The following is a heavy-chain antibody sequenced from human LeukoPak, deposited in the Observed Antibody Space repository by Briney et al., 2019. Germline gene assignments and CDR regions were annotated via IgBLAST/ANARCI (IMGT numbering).Heavy chain of an antibody. Sequence: SETLSLTCAVYGGSFSGYYWSWIRQPPGKGLEWIGEINHSGSTNYNPSLKSRVTISVDTSKNQFSLKLSSVTAADTAVYYCARGGRSYYLDYWGQGTLVTVSS. V-gene: IGHV4-34*01. CDR1: GGSFSGYY. J-gene: IGHJ4*02. CDR3: ARGGRSYYLDY. D-gene: IGHD1-26*01. CDR2: INHSGST.